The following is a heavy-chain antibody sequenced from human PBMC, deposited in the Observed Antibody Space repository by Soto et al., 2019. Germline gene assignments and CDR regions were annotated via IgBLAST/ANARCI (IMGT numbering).Heavy chain of an antibody. CDR2: INHRGSA. J-gene: IGHJ4*02. CDR1: GDSIIGTYW. D-gene: IGHD6-13*01. Sequence: SETLSLTCAVSGDSIIGTYWWSWVRQPPGKGPEWIGEINHRGSANYNPSLKSRVTISVDISKSQFSLRLTSVTAADTAVYYCARYNAASGTYYFDFWGQGALVTVSS. V-gene: IGHV4-4*02. CDR3: ARYNAASGTYYFDF.